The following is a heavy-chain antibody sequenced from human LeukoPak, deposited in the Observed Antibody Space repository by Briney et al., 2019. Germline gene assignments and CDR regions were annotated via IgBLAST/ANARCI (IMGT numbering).Heavy chain of an antibody. Sequence: GGSLRLSCAASGFAFSNYAMSWVRQAPGKGLEWVSSLSGGGDSRYYADSVMGRFTISRDNSKNTLYLQMNSLKTEDTAVYYCVSRDAYKPRYFMDVWGKGTTVTVSS. J-gene: IGHJ6*03. D-gene: IGHD5-24*01. CDR2: LSGGGDSR. V-gene: IGHV3-23*01. CDR3: VSRDAYKPRYFMDV. CDR1: GFAFSNYA.